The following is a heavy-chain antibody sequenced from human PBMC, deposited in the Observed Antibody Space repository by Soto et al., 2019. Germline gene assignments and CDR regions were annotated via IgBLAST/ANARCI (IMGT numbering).Heavy chain of an antibody. V-gene: IGHV3-30*18. CDR3: AKRRNVLRFLEWSSGMEV. Sequence: ESGGGVVQPGRSLRLSCAASGFTFSSYGMHWVRQAPGKGLEWVAFISHDGSDKYYADSVKGRLTISRDNSKNTLYVQMNSLRAEDTAVYYCAKRRNVLRFLEWSSGMEVWGQGTTVSVSS. J-gene: IGHJ6*02. D-gene: IGHD3-3*01. CDR1: GFTFSSYG. CDR2: ISHDGSDK.